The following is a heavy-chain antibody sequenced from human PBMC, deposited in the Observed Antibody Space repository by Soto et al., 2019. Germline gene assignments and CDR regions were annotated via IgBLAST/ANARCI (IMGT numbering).Heavy chain of an antibody. CDR1: GYTFTSYY. CDR3: ASSPPEYYGYYYYMDV. J-gene: IGHJ6*03. D-gene: IGHD3-10*01. V-gene: IGHV1-46*03. CDR2: INPSGGST. Sequence: ASVKVSCKASGYTFTSYYMHWVRQAPGQVLEWMGIINPSGGSTSYAQKFQGRVTMTRDTSTSTVYMELSSLRSEDTAVYYCASSPPEYYGYYYYMDVWGKGTTVTVSS.